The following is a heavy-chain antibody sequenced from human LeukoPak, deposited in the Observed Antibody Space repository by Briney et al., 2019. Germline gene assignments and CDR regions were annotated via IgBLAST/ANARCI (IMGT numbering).Heavy chain of an antibody. CDR3: ARGDYFGSGTSFIDAFDI. Sequence: GESLKISCAAPGFTFSNYRMSWVRQAPGKGLEWVANIKQYGSEKYYVDSVKGRFTISRDNAKNSLYLQMNSLRAEDTAVYYCARGDYFGSGTSFIDAFDIWGQGTMVTVS. CDR1: GFTFSNYR. D-gene: IGHD3-10*01. J-gene: IGHJ3*02. V-gene: IGHV3-7*01. CDR2: IKQYGSEK.